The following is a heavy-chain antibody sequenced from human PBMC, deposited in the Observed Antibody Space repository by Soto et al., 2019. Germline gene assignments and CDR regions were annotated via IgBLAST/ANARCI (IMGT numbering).Heavy chain of an antibody. V-gene: IGHV4-61*01. J-gene: IGHJ4*02. D-gene: IGHD2-2*01. CDR3: ARDYQGFSY. Sequence: ETLSPTSTVAGGCVSSGSYDWSWIRQPPGKGLEWIGYIYYSGSTNYNPSLKSRVTISVDTSTNQFSLKLSSVTAADKAVYYCARDYQGFSYWGQGTLVTVSS. CDR2: IYYSGST. CDR1: GGCVSSGSYD.